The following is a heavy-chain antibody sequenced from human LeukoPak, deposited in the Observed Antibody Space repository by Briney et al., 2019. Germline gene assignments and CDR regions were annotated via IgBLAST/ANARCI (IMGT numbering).Heavy chain of an antibody. V-gene: IGHV4-59*01. D-gene: IGHD4-11*01. CDR1: GGSISSYY. CDR3: ARSPDYSNYVDYYYYGMDV. CDR2: IYNSGST. J-gene: IGHJ6*02. Sequence: ASETLSLTCTVSGGSISSYYWSWIRQPPGKGLEWIGNIYNSGSTNYNPSLKSRVTISVDTSKNQFSLRLSSVTAADTAVYYCARSPDYSNYVDYYYYGMDVWGQGTTVAVSS.